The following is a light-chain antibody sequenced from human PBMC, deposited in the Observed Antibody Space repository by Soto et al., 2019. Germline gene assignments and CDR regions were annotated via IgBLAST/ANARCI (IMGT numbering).Light chain of an antibody. Sequence: QSVLTQPPSVSGAPGQRVTISCPGGSSNIGAGYDVHWFQQLPGTAPKLLIYHNSNRPSGVPDRFSGSKSGTSASLAITGLQAEDEADYYCQSYDSSLSGSRVFGTGTKVTVL. CDR1: SSNIGAGYD. J-gene: IGLJ1*01. CDR2: HNS. V-gene: IGLV1-40*01. CDR3: QSYDSSLSGSRV.